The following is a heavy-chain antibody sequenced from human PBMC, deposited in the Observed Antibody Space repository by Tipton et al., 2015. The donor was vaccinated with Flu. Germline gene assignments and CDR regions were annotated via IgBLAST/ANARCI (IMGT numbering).Heavy chain of an antibody. Sequence: QSGAEVKKPGSSVKVSCKASGGTFSSYAISWVGQAPGQGLEWMGRIIPIFGTANYAQKFQGRVTITADESTSTAYMELSSLRSEDTAVYYCARGLISSGWLYYFDYWGQGTLVTVSS. CDR2: IIPIFGTA. D-gene: IGHD6-19*01. CDR3: ARGLISSGWLYYFDY. V-gene: IGHV1-69*15. CDR1: GGTFSSYA. J-gene: IGHJ4*02.